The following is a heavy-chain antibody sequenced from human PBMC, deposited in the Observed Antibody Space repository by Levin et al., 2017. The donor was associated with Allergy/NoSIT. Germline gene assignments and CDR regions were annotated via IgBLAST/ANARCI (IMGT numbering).Heavy chain of an antibody. CDR3: AKDLFQAMVRGVIDY. J-gene: IGHJ4*02. V-gene: IGHV3-30*18. CDR2: ISYDGSNK. CDR1: GFTFSSYG. D-gene: IGHD3-10*01. Sequence: GGSLRLSCAASGFTFSSYGMHWVRQAPGKGLEWLTIISYDGSNKYYADSVEGRFTISRDNSKNTLYLQMNSLRTEDTAVYYCAKDLFQAMVRGVIDYWGQGILVTVSS.